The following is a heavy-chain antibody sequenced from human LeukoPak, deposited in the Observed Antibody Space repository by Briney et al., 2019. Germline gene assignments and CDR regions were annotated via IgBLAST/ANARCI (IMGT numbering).Heavy chain of an antibody. V-gene: IGHV3-66*01. D-gene: IGHD2-15*01. CDR3: ARDRSCTGGSCYMDV. CDR1: EFSVGSNY. CDR2: IYSGGST. J-gene: IGHJ6*03. Sequence: GGSLRLSCAASEFSVGSNYMTWVRQAPGKGLEWVSLIYSGGSTYYADSVKGRFTISRDNSKNTLYLQMSSLRVEDTAVYYCARDRSCTGGSCYMDVWGRGTTVTVSS.